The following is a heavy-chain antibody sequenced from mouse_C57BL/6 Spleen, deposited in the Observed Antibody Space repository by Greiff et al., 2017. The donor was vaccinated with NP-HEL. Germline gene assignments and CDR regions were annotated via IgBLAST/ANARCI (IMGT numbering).Heavy chain of an antibody. CDR1: GYAFSSYW. V-gene: IGHV1-80*01. Sequence: QVQLKQSGAELVKPGASVKISCKASGYAFSSYWMNWVKQRPGKGLEWIGQIYPGDGDTNYNGKFKGKATLTADKSSSTAYMQLSSLTSEDSAGYFCARFDSTYYFDYWGQGTTLTVSS. D-gene: IGHD2-5*01. CDR3: ARFDSTYYFDY. J-gene: IGHJ2*01. CDR2: IYPGDGDT.